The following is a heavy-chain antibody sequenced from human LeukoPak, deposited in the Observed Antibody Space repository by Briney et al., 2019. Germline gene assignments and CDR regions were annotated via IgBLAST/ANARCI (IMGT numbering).Heavy chain of an antibody. CDR2: IYSGGST. CDR3: ATRGDCYSETHCVFDY. J-gene: IGHJ4*02. CDR1: GFTVSSNY. D-gene: IGHD2-21*02. Sequence: GGSLRLSCAASGFTVSSNYMSWVRQAPGKGLEWVSVIYSGGSTYYADSVKGRFTISRDNSKNTLYLQLNSLRAEDTGIYYCATRGDCYSETHCVFDYWGQGALVTVSS. V-gene: IGHV3-53*01.